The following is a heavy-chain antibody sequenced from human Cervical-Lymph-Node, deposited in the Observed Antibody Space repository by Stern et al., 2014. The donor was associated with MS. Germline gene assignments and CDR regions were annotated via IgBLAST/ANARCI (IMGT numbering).Heavy chain of an antibody. CDR3: ASAYSSSHYYFDY. CDR1: GFSFSRYA. Sequence: VQLVESGGGVVQPGRSLRLSCAASGFSFSRYAMHWVRQAPGKGLAWVAIIWYDGSNPYYADSVTGRFTISRDNFKNTLYLQMNSLRAEDTAVYYCASAYSSSHYYFDYWGQGTLVTVSS. CDR2: IWYDGSNP. D-gene: IGHD6-13*01. V-gene: IGHV3-33*01. J-gene: IGHJ4*02.